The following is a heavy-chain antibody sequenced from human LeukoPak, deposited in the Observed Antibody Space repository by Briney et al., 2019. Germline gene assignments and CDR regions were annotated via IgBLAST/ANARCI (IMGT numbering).Heavy chain of an antibody. J-gene: IGHJ6*03. CDR2: IIPIFGTA. CDR1: GGTFSYA. V-gene: IGHV1-69*13. Sequence: ASVKVSCXASGGTFSYAISWVRQAPGQGLEWMGGIIPIFGTATYAQTFQGRVTITADESTSTAYMELSSLRSEDTAVCYCARGSPGVAARQISIYYMDVWGKGTTVTVSS. D-gene: IGHD6-6*01. CDR3: ARGSPGVAARQISIYYMDV.